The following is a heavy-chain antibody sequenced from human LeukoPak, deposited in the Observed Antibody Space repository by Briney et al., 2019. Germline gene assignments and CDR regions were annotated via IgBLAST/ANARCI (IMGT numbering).Heavy chain of an antibody. D-gene: IGHD3-22*01. Sequence: ASVKVSCKASGYTFTGYYMHWVRQAPGQGLEWMGRINPNSGGTNYAQKFQGRVTMTRDTSISTAYMELSRLRSDDTAVYYCARDQNYYDSSGYFDYWGQGTLVTVSS. CDR3: ARDQNYYDSSGYFDY. CDR2: INPNSGGT. V-gene: IGHV1-2*06. CDR1: GYTFTGYY. J-gene: IGHJ4*02.